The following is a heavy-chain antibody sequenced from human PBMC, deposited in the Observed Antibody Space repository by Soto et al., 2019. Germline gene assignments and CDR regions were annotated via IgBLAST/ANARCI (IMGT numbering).Heavy chain of an antibody. Sequence: SETLSLTCAVSGGSISSSNWWSWVRQPPGKGLEWIGEIYHSGSANYNPSLKSRVTISVDRSKNQFSLKLSSVTAADTAVYYCARVSTTILRLTIDYWGQGTLVTVSS. CDR1: GGSISSSNW. D-gene: IGHD3-3*01. CDR3: ARVSTTILRLTIDY. J-gene: IGHJ4*02. V-gene: IGHV4-4*02. CDR2: IYHSGSA.